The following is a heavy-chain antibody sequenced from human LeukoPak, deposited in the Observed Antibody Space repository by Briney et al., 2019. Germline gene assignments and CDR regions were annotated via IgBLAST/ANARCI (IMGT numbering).Heavy chain of an antibody. D-gene: IGHD4-17*01. V-gene: IGHV4-59*01. Sequence: SETLSLTCTVSGGSISSYYWSWIRQPPGKGLEWIGYIYYSGGTNYNPSLKSRVTISVDTSKNQFSLKLSSVTAADTAVYYCARFTTVTLFDYWGQGTLVTVSS. CDR2: IYYSGGT. J-gene: IGHJ4*02. CDR1: GGSISSYY. CDR3: ARFTTVTLFDY.